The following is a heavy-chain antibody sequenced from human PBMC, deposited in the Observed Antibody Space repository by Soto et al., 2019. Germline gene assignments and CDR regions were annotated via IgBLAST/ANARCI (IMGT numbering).Heavy chain of an antibody. CDR2: VSSSSSYI. J-gene: IGHJ4*02. D-gene: IGHD3-10*01. CDR1: GFTFSGHT. V-gene: IGHV3-21*01. CDR3: ARCMGFDGSGYAFFDS. Sequence: EVQLVESGGGLVKPGGSLRLSCAASGFTFSGHTINWVRQAPGKGLEWVSSVSSSSSYIYYADSVKGRFTVSRDNAEKSLYLQMNSMRAEDTAIYYCARCMGFDGSGYAFFDSWGQGTLVTGSS.